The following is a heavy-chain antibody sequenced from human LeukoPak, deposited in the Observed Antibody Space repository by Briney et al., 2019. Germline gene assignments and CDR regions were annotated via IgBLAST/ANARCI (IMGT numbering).Heavy chain of an antibody. J-gene: IGHJ3*02. Sequence: GSSVKVSCKASGGTFSSYAISWVRQAPGQGLEWMGGIIPIFGTANYAQKFQGRVTITTDESTSTAYMELSSLRSEDTAVYYCASCWPSCHQDAFDIWGQGTMVTVSS. CDR1: GGTFSSYA. CDR3: ASCWPSCHQDAFDI. CDR2: IIPIFGTA. D-gene: IGHD2-2*01. V-gene: IGHV1-69*05.